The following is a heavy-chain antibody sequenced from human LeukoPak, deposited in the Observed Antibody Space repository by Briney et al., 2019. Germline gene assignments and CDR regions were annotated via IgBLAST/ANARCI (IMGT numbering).Heavy chain of an antibody. D-gene: IGHD5-24*01. V-gene: IGHV4-39*07. Sequence: SETLSLTCTVSGGSVSSGSYYWGWIRQPPGKGLEWIGSIYYSGNTYYNASLKSQVSISIDTSKNQFSLRLSSVTAADTAVYYCARESLTWLQSRTSWFDPWGQGTLVTVSS. CDR3: ARESLTWLQSRTSWFDP. CDR1: GGSVSSGSYY. CDR2: IYYSGNT. J-gene: IGHJ5*02.